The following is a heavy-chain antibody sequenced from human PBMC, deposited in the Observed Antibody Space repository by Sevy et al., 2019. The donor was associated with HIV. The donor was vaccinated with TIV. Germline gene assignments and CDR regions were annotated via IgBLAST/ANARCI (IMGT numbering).Heavy chain of an antibody. CDR3: ARGQYCSGGNCYGWFDP. Sequence: GGSLRLSCAASGFTFSSYWMHWVRQAPGKGLVWISRINSDGSTTSYADSVKGRFTISRDKAKNTLYLQMNSLRAEDTAVYYCARGQYCSGGNCYGWFDPWGQGTLVTVSS. D-gene: IGHD2-15*01. J-gene: IGHJ5*02. CDR2: INSDGSTT. CDR1: GFTFSSYW. V-gene: IGHV3-74*01.